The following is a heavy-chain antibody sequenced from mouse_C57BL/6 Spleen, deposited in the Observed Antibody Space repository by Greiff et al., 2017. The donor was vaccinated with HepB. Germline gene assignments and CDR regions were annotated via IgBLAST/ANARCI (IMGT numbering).Heavy chain of an antibody. CDR3: VREYYYGSPFAY. CDR2: IRSKSNNYAT. V-gene: IGHV10-1*01. D-gene: IGHD1-1*01. Sequence: EVKVVESGGGLVQPKGSLKLSCAASGFSFNTYAMNWVRQAPGKGLEWVARIRSKSNNYATYYADSVKDRFTISRDDSESMLYLQMNNLKTEDTAMYYCVREYYYGSPFAYWGQGTLVTVAA. J-gene: IGHJ3*01. CDR1: GFSFNTYA.